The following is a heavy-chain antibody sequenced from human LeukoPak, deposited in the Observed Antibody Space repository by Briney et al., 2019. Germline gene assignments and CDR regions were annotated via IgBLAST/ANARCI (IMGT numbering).Heavy chain of an antibody. D-gene: IGHD3-3*01. CDR1: GGSISSGSYY. J-gene: IGHJ6*03. CDR2: IYTSGST. CDR3: ARGSGYYDFWSGYYYYYYMDV. Sequence: SETLSLTCTVSGGSISSGSYYWSWIRQPAGKGLEWIGRIYTSGSTNYNPSLKSRVTISVDTSKNQFSLKLSSVTAADTAVYYCARGSGYYDFWSGYYYYYYMDVWGKGTTVTVSS. V-gene: IGHV4-61*02.